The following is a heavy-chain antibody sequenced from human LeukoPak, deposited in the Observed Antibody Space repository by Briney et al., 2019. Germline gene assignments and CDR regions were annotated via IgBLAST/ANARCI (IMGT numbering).Heavy chain of an antibody. CDR3: ARNCGGDCYSGGVDY. CDR2: IYYSGST. CDR1: GGSISSYY. V-gene: IGHV4-59*08. J-gene: IGHJ4*02. Sequence: PSETLSLTCTGSGGSISSYYWSWIRQPPGKGLEWIGNIYYSGSTNYNPSLKSRVTISVDTSKNQFSLKLSSVTAADTAVYFCARNCGGDCYSGGVDYWGQGTLVTVSS. D-gene: IGHD2-21*02.